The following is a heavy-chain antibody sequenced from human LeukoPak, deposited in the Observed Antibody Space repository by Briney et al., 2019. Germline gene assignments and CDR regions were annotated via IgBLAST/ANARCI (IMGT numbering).Heavy chain of an antibody. Sequence: SVKVSCKASGGTFSSYAISWVRQAPGQGLEWMGGIIPIFGTANYAQKFQGRVTITADESTSTAYMELSSLRSGDTAVYYCARDRMALGARRAFDYWGQGTLVTVSS. J-gene: IGHJ4*02. V-gene: IGHV1-69*13. CDR1: GGTFSSYA. CDR2: IIPIFGTA. D-gene: IGHD1-26*01. CDR3: ARDRMALGARRAFDY.